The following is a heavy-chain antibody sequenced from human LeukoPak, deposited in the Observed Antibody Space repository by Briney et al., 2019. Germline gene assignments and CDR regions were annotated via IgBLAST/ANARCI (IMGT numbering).Heavy chain of an antibody. CDR1: EFTFSSYA. V-gene: IGHV3-23*01. Sequence: GGSLRLSCAASEFTFSSYAMTWVRQAPGKGLEWVSAISGSGGSTYYADSVKGRFTISRDTSKSTLYLQMNSLRAEDTAVYYCAKRSGDSYYLDSWGQGTLVTVSS. D-gene: IGHD2-15*01. J-gene: IGHJ4*02. CDR2: ISGSGGST. CDR3: AKRSGDSYYLDS.